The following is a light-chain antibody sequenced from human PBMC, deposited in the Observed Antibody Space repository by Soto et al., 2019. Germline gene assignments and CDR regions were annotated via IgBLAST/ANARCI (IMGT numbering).Light chain of an antibody. Sequence: QSVLTQPASVSGSPGQSITISCTGTSSDVGGYNYVSWYQQHPGKAPKLMIYDVSNRPSGVSNRFSGSKSGNTASLTISGLQAEDAADYYCSSSTSSSPLVFGGGTKVTVL. CDR3: SSSTSSSPLV. J-gene: IGLJ2*01. CDR2: DVS. CDR1: SSDVGGYNY. V-gene: IGLV2-14*01.